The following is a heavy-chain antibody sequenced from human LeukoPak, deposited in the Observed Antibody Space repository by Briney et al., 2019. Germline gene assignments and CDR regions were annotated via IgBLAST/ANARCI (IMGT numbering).Heavy chain of an antibody. CDR2: ISYDGSNK. CDR1: GFTFSSYG. V-gene: IGHV3-30*03. D-gene: IGHD3-22*01. CDR3: ARGGDSSGYTFDY. J-gene: IGHJ4*02. Sequence: GGSLRLSCAASGFTFSSYGMHWVRQAPGKGLEWVAVISYDGSNKYYADSVKGRFTISRDNAKNSLYLQMNSLRAEDTAVYYCARGGDSSGYTFDYWGQGTLVTVSS.